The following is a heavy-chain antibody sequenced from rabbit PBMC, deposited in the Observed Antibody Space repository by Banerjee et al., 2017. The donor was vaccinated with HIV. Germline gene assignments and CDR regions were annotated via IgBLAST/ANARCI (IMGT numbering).Heavy chain of an antibody. J-gene: IGHJ3*01. V-gene: IGHV1S40*01. Sequence: QSLEESGGDLVKPGASLTLTCTASGFSFSSDYWICWVRQAPGKGLEWIACIYGGSRDITYYASWAKGRFTISKTSSTTVTLQMTSLTAADTATYFCARYYDNGGGAAFSLWGQGTLVTVS. CDR3: ARYYDNGGGAAFSL. CDR2: IYGGSRDIT. D-gene: IGHD1-1*01. CDR1: GFSFSSDYW.